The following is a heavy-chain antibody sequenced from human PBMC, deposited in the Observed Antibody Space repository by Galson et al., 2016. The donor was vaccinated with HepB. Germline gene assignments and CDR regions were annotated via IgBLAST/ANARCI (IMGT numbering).Heavy chain of an antibody. D-gene: IGHD2/OR15-2a*01. J-gene: IGHJ4*02. Sequence: SVKVSCKASGYTFTINGISWVRQAPGEGLEWMGWISAYSGNTIYAQQFQGRVTMTKDTSTSTAYMELRSLRSDDTAVYYCARDREYTFDYWGQGTLVTVSS. CDR3: ARDREYTFDY. CDR2: ISAYSGNT. V-gene: IGHV1-18*04. CDR1: GYTFTING.